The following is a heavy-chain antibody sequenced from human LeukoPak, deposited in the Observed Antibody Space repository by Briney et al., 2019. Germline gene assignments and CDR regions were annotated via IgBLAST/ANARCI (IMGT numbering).Heavy chain of an antibody. CDR2: IYSGGST. CDR1: GFTVSSNC. D-gene: IGHD3-10*01. J-gene: IGHJ4*02. Sequence: GGSQRLYCAASGFTVSSNCMSWVRQAPGKGLEWVSVIYSGGSTYYADSVKGRFTISRDNSKNTLYLQMNSLRAEDTAVYYCASGFFAYWGRGTLVTVSS. V-gene: IGHV3-53*01. CDR3: ASGFFAY.